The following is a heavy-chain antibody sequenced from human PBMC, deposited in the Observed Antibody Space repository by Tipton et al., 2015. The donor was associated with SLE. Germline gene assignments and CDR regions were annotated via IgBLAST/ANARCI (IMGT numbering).Heavy chain of an antibody. CDR1: GFTFNNYW. V-gene: IGHV3-74*01. D-gene: IGHD4-23*01. CDR3: ARESRPYRYGGQDY. Sequence: SLRLSCAASGFTFNNYWMHWVRQVPGKGLVWVSRINTDGSTTHYADSVKGRFIISRDNAKNTLHLLLNNLRVEDTAVYYCARESRPYRYGGQDYWGQGTLVTVSS. CDR2: INTDGSTT. J-gene: IGHJ4*02.